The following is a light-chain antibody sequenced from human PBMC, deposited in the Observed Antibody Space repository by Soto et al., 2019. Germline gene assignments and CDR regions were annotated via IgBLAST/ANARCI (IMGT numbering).Light chain of an antibody. CDR2: SNN. CDR1: SSNIGGTNY. J-gene: IGLJ2*01. V-gene: IGLV1-47*02. Sequence: QSVLTQPPSASGTPGQRVFISCSGSSSNIGGTNYAYWYQQLPGAAPKLLMHSNNLRPSGVPERISGSKSGTSASLAISGLQSEDEAVYYCASWDDRLGAVIFGGGTKVTVL. CDR3: ASWDDRLGAVI.